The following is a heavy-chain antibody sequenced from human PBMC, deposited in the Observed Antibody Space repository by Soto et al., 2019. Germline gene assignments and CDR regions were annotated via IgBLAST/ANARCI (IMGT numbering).Heavy chain of an antibody. CDR1: GDFISTFY. J-gene: IGHJ6*03. CDR2: IYSGGST. D-gene: IGHD6-19*01. V-gene: IGHV4-59*01. Sequence: QVQLQESGPGLVKPSETLSLTCTVSGDFISTFYWSWIRQPPGKGLEWIGYIYSGGSTNYNPSLKSRVTLSVDTAKNQLSLNLSSVTAADTAVYYCVTEGKQWLVHNKTDRHYYYMDVWGKGTAVTVSS. CDR3: VTEGKQWLVHNKTDRHYYYMDV.